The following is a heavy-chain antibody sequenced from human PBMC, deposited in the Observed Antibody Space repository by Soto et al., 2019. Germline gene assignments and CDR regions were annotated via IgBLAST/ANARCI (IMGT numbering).Heavy chain of an antibody. V-gene: IGHV3-33*01. CDR2: IWYDGSNK. D-gene: IGHD1-20*01. J-gene: IGHJ6*02. CDR1: GFTFSSYG. Sequence: QVQLVESGGGVVQPGRSLRLSCAASGFTFSSYGMHWVRQAPGKGLEWVAVIWYDGSNKYYADSVKGRFTISRDNSKKPLYLQMNSLRAEDTAVYYCARDTGLNGTTYYYGMDVWGQGTTVTVSS. CDR3: ARDTGLNGTTYYYGMDV.